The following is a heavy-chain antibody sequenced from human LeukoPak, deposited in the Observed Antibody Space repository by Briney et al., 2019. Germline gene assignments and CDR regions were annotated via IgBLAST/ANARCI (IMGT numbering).Heavy chain of an antibody. CDR3: AKVLGAMVRGVIGKSYYYMDV. CDR2: INSDGSST. Sequence: GGSLRLSCAASGFTFSSYWMHWVRQAPGKGLVWVSRINSDGSSTSYADSVKGRFTISRDNSKNTLYLQMNSLRAEDTAVYYCAKVLGAMVRGVIGKSYYYMDVWGKGTTVTVSS. J-gene: IGHJ6*03. V-gene: IGHV3-74*01. D-gene: IGHD3-10*01. CDR1: GFTFSSYW.